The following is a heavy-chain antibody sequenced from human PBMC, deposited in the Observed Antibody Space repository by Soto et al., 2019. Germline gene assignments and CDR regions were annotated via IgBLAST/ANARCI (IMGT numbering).Heavy chain of an antibody. CDR1: GFKFINYA. D-gene: IGHD3-16*01. J-gene: IGHJ4*02. Sequence: PGGSLRLSCAASGFKFINYAMSWVRQAPGKGLEWVSLISATGGGTYYADSVKGRFTISRDNSHNTLYLQVHSLTAEDTAVYYCAKDRRAGGNSAVYFDYWGQGAQVTVSS. CDR3: AKDRRAGGNSAVYFDY. V-gene: IGHV3-23*01. CDR2: ISATGGGT.